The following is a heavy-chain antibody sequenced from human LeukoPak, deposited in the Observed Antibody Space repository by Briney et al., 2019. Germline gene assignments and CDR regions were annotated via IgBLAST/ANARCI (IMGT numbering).Heavy chain of an antibody. Sequence: SETRLRTWSVSGGSGRSDDWSWSRHPAGKRLEWIGRIYTSGSTNYNPSLKSRVTMSVDTSKNQFSLKLSSVTAADTAVYYCARIAPGYYFDYWGQGTLVTVSS. J-gene: IGHJ4*02. V-gene: IGHV4-4*07. CDR3: ARIAPGYYFDY. CDR2: IYTSGST. D-gene: IGHD6-25*01. CDR1: GGSGRSDD.